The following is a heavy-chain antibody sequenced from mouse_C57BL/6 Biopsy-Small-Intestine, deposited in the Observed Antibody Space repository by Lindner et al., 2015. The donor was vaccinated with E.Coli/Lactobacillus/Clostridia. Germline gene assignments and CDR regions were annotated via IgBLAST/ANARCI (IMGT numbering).Heavy chain of an antibody. J-gene: IGHJ4*01. Sequence: SVKVSCKASGYAFTAYSLHWVRQAPGQGLEWIGWINPYNGATKYAEKFKGRVSMTRDMFIRTAYMELSRLESDDTAVYFCARDTVGRNDVWYNGEWGQGTLVTVSS. D-gene: IGHD1-1*02. CDR3: ARDTVGRNDVWYNGE. CDR1: GYAFTAYS. CDR2: INPYNGAT. V-gene: IGHV1-53*01.